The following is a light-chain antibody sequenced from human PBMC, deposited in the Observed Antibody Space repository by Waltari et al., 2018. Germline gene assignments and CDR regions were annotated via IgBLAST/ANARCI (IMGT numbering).Light chain of an antibody. CDR2: HAS. V-gene: IGKV3-11*01. J-gene: IGKJ4*01. Sequence: EIVLTRSPATLSLSPGERAPPSCRASQSVSNFLAWYQQKPGQAPRLLIYHASKRATDIPDRFSGRGSGTDFTLTISSLEPGDSAVYYCQQRANWPPLTFGGGTRVEI. CDR3: QQRANWPPLT. CDR1: QSVSNF.